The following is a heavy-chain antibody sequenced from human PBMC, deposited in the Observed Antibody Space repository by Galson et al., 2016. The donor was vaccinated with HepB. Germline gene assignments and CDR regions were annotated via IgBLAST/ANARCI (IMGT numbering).Heavy chain of an antibody. CDR3: ARDKSIGSSWSPYYYYYGMDV. D-gene: IGHD6-13*01. Sequence: SLRLSCAASGFTFGSYGMNWVRQAPGKGLEWVSSISSSSSYIYYADSVKGRFTISRDNAKNSLYLQMNSLRAEDTAVYYCARDKSIGSSWSPYYYYYGMDVWGQGTTVTVSS. V-gene: IGHV3-21*01. CDR1: GFTFGSYG. J-gene: IGHJ6*02. CDR2: ISSSSSYI.